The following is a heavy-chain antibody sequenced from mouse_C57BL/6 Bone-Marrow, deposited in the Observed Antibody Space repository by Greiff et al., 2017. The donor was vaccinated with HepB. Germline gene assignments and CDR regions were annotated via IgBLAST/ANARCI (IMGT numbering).Heavy chain of an antibody. V-gene: IGHV1-80*01. CDR3: ARTPYYSNFYYAMDY. J-gene: IGHJ4*01. CDR1: GYAFSSYW. D-gene: IGHD2-5*01. Sequence: QVQLQQSGAELVKPGASVKISCKASGYAFSSYWMNWVKQRPGKGLEWIGQIYPGDGDTNYNGKFKGKATLTADKSSSTAYMQLSSLTSADSAVYFCARTPYYSNFYYAMDYWGQGTSVTVSS. CDR2: IYPGDGDT.